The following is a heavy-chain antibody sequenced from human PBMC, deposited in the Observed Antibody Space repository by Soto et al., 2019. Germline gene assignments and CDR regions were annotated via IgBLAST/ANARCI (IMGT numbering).Heavy chain of an antibody. CDR1: GFTFTSSA. CDR3: AASDSSGYYPTYYYYYGMDV. Sequence: WASVKVSCKASGFTFTSSAVQWVRQARGQRLEWIGWIVVGSGNTNYAQKFQERVTITRDMSTSTAYMELSSLRSEDTAVYYCAASDSSGYYPTYYYYYGMDVWGQGTTVTVSS. CDR2: IVVGSGNT. J-gene: IGHJ6*02. D-gene: IGHD3-22*01. V-gene: IGHV1-58*01.